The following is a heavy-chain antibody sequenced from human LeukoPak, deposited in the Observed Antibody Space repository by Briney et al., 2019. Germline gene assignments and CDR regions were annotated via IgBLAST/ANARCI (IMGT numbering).Heavy chain of an antibody. J-gene: IGHJ4*02. CDR1: GFTFSSYA. CDR3: AKGGGSSWLKLDY. Sequence: PGGSLRLSCAASGFTFSSYAMHWVRQAPGKGLERVAVISYDGSNKYYAASVKGRFTISRDNSKNTLYLQMNSLRAEDTAVYYCAKGGGSSWLKLDYWGQGTLVTVSS. D-gene: IGHD6-13*01. CDR2: ISYDGSNK. V-gene: IGHV3-30*04.